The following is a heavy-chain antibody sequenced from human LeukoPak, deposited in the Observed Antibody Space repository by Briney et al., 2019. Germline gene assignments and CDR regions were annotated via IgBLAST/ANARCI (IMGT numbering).Heavy chain of an antibody. J-gene: IGHJ6*03. CDR3: ARNGIAARLYYMDV. CDR1: GYTFTGYY. Sequence: GASVKVSCKASGYTFTGYYMHWVRQAPGQGLEWMGWINPNSGGTNYAQKFQGRVTMTRDTSISTAYMELSRLRSDDTAVYYCARNGIAARLYYMDVWGKGTTVTVSS. D-gene: IGHD6-6*01. CDR2: INPNSGGT. V-gene: IGHV1-2*02.